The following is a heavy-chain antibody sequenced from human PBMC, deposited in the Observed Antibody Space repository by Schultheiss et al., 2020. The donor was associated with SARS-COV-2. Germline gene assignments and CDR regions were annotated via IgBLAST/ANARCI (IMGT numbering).Heavy chain of an antibody. CDR2: IYHSGST. J-gene: IGHJ6*02. Sequence: SETLSLTCTVSGGSISSGGYYWSWIRQPPGKGLEWIGYIYHSGSTNYNPSLKSRVTISVDRSKNQFSLKLSSVAAADTAVYYCARSEDYYGMDVWGQGTTVTVSS. CDR1: GGSISSGGYY. CDR3: ARSEDYYGMDV. V-gene: IGHV4-30-2*01.